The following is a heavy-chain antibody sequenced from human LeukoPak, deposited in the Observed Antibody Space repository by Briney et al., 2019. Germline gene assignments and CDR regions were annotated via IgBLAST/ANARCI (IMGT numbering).Heavy chain of an antibody. J-gene: IGHJ4*02. V-gene: IGHV4-59*01. CDR2: IYYSGST. Sequence: SETLSLTCTVSGGFISSYYWSWIRQPPGKGLEWIGYIYYSGSTNYNPSLKSRVTISVDTSKNQFSLKLSSVTAADTAVYYCARDSEEMATIPHYWGQGTLVTVSS. CDR1: GGFISSYY. CDR3: ARDSEEMATIPHY. D-gene: IGHD5-24*01.